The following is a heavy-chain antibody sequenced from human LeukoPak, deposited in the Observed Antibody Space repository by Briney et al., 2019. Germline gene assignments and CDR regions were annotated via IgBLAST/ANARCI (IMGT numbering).Heavy chain of an antibody. Sequence: SETLSLTCSVSGDSISYFYWSWIRQAAGKGLEWIGRMSSSGNNDYNASLKSRVTMSVDTSKNQFSLKLSSVTAADTAVYYCARDDYGSAYNWFDPWGQGTLVTVSS. J-gene: IGHJ5*02. CDR2: MSSSGNN. D-gene: IGHD3-10*01. CDR1: GDSISYFY. V-gene: IGHV4-4*07. CDR3: ARDDYGSAYNWFDP.